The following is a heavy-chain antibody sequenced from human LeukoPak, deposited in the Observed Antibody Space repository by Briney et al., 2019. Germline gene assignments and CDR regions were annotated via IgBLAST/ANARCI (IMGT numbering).Heavy chain of an antibody. V-gene: IGHV3-23*01. CDR1: GFTFSSYA. CDR2: ISGSGGST. D-gene: IGHD3-10*01. J-gene: IGHJ4*02. Sequence: GGSLRLSCAASGFTFSSYAMSWVRQAPGKGLEWVSAISGSGGSTYYADSVKGRFTISRDNSKNTLCLQMNSLRAEDTAVYYCAKAIRGHYYGSGSYYQFDYWGQGTLVTVSS. CDR3: AKAIRGHYYGSGSYYQFDY.